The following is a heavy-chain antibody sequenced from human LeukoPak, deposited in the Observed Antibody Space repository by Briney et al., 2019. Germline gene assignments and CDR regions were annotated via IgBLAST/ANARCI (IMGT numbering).Heavy chain of an antibody. CDR2: INGDGSRT. V-gene: IGHV3-74*01. CDR1: GFTFSSYW. CDR3: ARDFEERGYFVADFDY. J-gene: IGHJ4*02. Sequence: GGSLRLSCAASGFTFSSYWMQWVRQAPGKGLVWVSHINGDGSRTNYADSVKGRFTISRDNAKNTFYLQMNSLRAEDTAVYYCARDFEERGYFVADFDYWGQGTLVTVSS. D-gene: IGHD3-22*01.